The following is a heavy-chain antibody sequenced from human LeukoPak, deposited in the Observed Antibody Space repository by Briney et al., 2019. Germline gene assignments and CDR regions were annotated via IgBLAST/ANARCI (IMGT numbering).Heavy chain of an antibody. J-gene: IGHJ4*02. Sequence: PGGSLRLSCAASGFTFSSYAMHWVRQAPGKGLEWVAAIWYDGSNQYYVDSVKGRFTISRDNAKNSLSLQMNSLRDEDTAVYYCARGTYYFDYWGQGTLVTVSS. CDR3: ARGTYYFDY. CDR1: GFTFSSYA. V-gene: IGHV3-33*01. D-gene: IGHD3/OR15-3a*01. CDR2: IWYDGSNQ.